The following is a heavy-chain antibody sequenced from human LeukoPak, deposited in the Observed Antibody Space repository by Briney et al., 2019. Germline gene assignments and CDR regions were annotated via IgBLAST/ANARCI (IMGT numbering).Heavy chain of an antibody. J-gene: IGHJ4*02. CDR1: GFTFSDHY. CDR3: ARQDILTAFYGVDS. Sequence: QPGGSLRLSCAASGFTFSDHYMHWVRQAPGEGLVWVSRINGDGTKTEYADSVKGRFTISRDNAKSTLYLQMNSLRGEDTAIYHCARQDILTAFYGVDSWGQGTLVTVSS. D-gene: IGHD3-9*01. V-gene: IGHV3-74*01. CDR2: INGDGTKT.